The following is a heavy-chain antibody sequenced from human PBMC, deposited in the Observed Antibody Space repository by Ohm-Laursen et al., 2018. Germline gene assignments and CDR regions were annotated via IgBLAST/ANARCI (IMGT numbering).Heavy chain of an antibody. D-gene: IGHD4-17*01. CDR3: ARARSLNGNYVGIDY. Sequence: GSLRLSCAAAGFTFSTYAMSWVRQAPGKGLEWVSGISGSADTTYSADSVKGRITISRDNSKNTLYLQMNSLRVEDTAVYYCARARSLNGNYVGIDYWGQGTLVTVSS. V-gene: IGHV3-23*01. CDR2: ISGSADTT. CDR1: GFTFSTYA. J-gene: IGHJ4*02.